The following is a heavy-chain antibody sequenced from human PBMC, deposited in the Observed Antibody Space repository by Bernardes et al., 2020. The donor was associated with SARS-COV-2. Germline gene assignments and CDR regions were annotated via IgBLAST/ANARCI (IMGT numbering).Heavy chain of an antibody. Sequence: SETLSLTCTVSGASIIYDCDYWTWIPQRKGKDLEWIGYLYYSGNTHYNPSLKSRATISVATSENQFSLKLSSVTAADTAVYYCARGTWIELWLGENWFEPWGQG. D-gene: IGHD5-18*01. CDR1: GASIIYDCDY. CDR3: ARGTWIELWLGENWFEP. CDR2: LYYSGNT. V-gene: IGHV4-31*03. J-gene: IGHJ5*02.